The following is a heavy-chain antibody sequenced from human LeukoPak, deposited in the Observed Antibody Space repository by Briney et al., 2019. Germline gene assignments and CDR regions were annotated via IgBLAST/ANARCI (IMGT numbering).Heavy chain of an antibody. Sequence: PGGSLRLSCAASGFNLRTFWIHWIRQDAGGRLVWVSRISPDGSVTTYTASVKGRFAISRDSAKNTLYLEMNSLRADDAAIYYCVSDSGLRSGGDSWGQGTPVTVSS. J-gene: IGHJ4*02. CDR1: GFNLRTFW. CDR2: ISPDGSVT. CDR3: VSDSGLRSGGDS. V-gene: IGHV3-74*01. D-gene: IGHD1-26*01.